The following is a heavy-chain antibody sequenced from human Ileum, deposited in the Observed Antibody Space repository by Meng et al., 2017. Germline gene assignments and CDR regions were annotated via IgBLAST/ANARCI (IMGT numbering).Heavy chain of an antibody. Sequence: SLKPSCAASGFTFSSYAMSWVRQAPGKGLEWVSAISGSGGSTYHADSVKGRFTISRDNSKNTLYLQMNSLRAEDTAVYYCAKDWRTYYYDSSGYFYSLFDYWGQGTLVTVSS. V-gene: IGHV3-23*01. J-gene: IGHJ4*02. D-gene: IGHD3-22*01. CDR3: AKDWRTYYYDSSGYFYSLFDY. CDR2: ISGSGGST. CDR1: GFTFSSYA.